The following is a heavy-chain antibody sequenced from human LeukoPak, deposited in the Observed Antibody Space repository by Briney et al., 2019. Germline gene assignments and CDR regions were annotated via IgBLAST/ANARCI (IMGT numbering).Heavy chain of an antibody. V-gene: IGHV3-30*03. CDR3: ASSLPRYYSSWYLFNY. J-gene: IGHJ4*02. D-gene: IGHD6-13*01. Sequence: GGSLRLSCAASGFTFSSYGMHWVRQAPAKGLEWVAVISYDGSNKYYADSVKGRFTISRDNSKKTLYLQMNSLRAEDTAVYYCASSLPRYYSSWYLFNYWGQGTLVTVSS. CDR2: ISYDGSNK. CDR1: GFTFSSYG.